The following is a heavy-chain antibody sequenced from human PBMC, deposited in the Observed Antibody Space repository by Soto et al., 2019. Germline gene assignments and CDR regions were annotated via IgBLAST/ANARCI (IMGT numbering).Heavy chain of an antibody. CDR3: ARGVRVTAIRFYYYYGMDV. J-gene: IGHJ6*02. D-gene: IGHD2-21*02. CDR2: INHSGST. CDR1: GGSFSGYY. V-gene: IGHV4-34*01. Sequence: SETLSLTCAVYGGSFSGYYWSWMRQPPGKGLEWIGEINHSGSTNYNPSLKSRVTISVDTSKNQFSLKLSSVTAADTAVYYCARGVRVTAIRFYYYYGMDVWGQGTTVTV.